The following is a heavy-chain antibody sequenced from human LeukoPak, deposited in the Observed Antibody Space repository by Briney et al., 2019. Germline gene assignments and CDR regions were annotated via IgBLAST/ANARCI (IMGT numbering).Heavy chain of an antibody. J-gene: IGHJ4*02. D-gene: IGHD1-14*01. CDR1: GLTFSTSG. V-gene: IGHV3-21*06. CDR2: IGPTGSDR. Sequence: GGSLRLSCTASGLTFSTSGFNWVRQAPGKGLEWVASIGPTGSDRYHADSIKGRFTISRGNANNFLYLQMNSLRAEDTAVYYCATETNGRHYDYWGQGTLLTVSS. CDR3: ATETNGRHYDY.